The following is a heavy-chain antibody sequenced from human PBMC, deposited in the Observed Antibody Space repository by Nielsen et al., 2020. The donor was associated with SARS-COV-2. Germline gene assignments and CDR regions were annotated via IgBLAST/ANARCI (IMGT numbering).Heavy chain of an antibody. CDR1: GFTFSSYS. Sequence: GGSLRLSCAASGFTFSSYSMNWVRQAPGKGLEWVAVISYDGSNKYYADSVKGRFTISRDNSKNTLYLQMNSLRAEDTAVYYCAKTYDYGDYLVDYWGQGTLGTVSS. CDR2: ISYDGSNK. J-gene: IGHJ4*02. CDR3: AKTYDYGDYLVDY. D-gene: IGHD4-17*01. V-gene: IGHV3-30*18.